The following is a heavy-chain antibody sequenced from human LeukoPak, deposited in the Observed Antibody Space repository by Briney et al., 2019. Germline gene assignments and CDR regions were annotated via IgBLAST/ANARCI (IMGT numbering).Heavy chain of an antibody. CDR1: GGSTSSSAYV. J-gene: IGHJ6*03. V-gene: IGHV4-39*01. CDR2: ISYSGTT. D-gene: IGHD3-10*01. CDR3: ARLTHSYYYGTRDYYSYYSMDV. Sequence: PSETLSLTCILSGGSTSSSAYVWGWIRQPPGKGLEWIGRISYSGTTYYNPSLKRRVTIFVDTSNNQFSLKLTSVTAADTAVYYCARLTHSYYYGTRDYYSYYSMDVWGKGTTVTVSS.